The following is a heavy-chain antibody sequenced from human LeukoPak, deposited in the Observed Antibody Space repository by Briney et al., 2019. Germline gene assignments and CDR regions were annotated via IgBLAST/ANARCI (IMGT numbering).Heavy chain of an antibody. Sequence: GGSLRLSCAASGFTFSSYAMSWVRQAPGKGLEWVAVIWYDGSNKYYADSVKGRFTISRDNSKNTLYLQMNSLRAEDTAVYYCARGRLEMATDAFDYWGQGTLVTVSS. V-gene: IGHV3-33*08. CDR2: IWYDGSNK. J-gene: IGHJ4*02. D-gene: IGHD5-24*01. CDR1: GFTFSSYA. CDR3: ARGRLEMATDAFDY.